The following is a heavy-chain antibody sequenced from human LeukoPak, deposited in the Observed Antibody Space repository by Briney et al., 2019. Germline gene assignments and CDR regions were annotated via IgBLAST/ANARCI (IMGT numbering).Heavy chain of an antibody. D-gene: IGHD5-24*01. J-gene: IGHJ6*02. V-gene: IGHV3-33*01. CDR2: IWYDGSNK. CDR1: GFTFGSYG. Sequence: GGSLRLSCAASGFTFGSYGMHWVRQAPGKGLEWVAVIWYDGSNKYYADSVKGRFTISRDNSKNTLYLQMNSLRAEDTAVYYCARDRGRGGYNRPSIYYYYYYGMDVWGQGTTVTVSS. CDR3: ARDRGRGGYNRPSIYYYYYYGMDV.